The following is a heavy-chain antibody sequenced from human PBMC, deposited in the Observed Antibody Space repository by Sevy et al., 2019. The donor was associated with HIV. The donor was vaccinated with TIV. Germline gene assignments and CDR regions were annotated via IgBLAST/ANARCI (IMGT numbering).Heavy chain of an antibody. Sequence: GGSLRLSCTTSGFTFGDFAMSWFRQAPGKGLEWVGFIRAEAYGGTPEHAASVKGRFTISRDDSKNITYLQMDSLETEDTAVYFCTRGWIAVTRMRFNWLDPWGQGTQVTVSS. V-gene: IGHV3-49*03. J-gene: IGHJ5*02. CDR2: IRAEAYGGTP. CDR1: GFTFGDFA. CDR3: TRGWIAVTRMRFNWLDP. D-gene: IGHD6-19*01.